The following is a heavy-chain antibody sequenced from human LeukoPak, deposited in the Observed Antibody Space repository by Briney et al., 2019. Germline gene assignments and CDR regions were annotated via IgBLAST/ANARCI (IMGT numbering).Heavy chain of an antibody. D-gene: IGHD1-26*01. J-gene: IGHJ4*02. CDR3: AKDSPVVGATDY. Sequence: GGSLRLSCAASGFTFSSYGMHWVRQAPGKGLEWVAVISYDGSNKYYADSVKARFTISRDNSKNTLYLQMNSLRAEDTAVYYCAKDSPVVGATDYWGQGTLVTVSS. V-gene: IGHV3-30*18. CDR1: GFTFSSYG. CDR2: ISYDGSNK.